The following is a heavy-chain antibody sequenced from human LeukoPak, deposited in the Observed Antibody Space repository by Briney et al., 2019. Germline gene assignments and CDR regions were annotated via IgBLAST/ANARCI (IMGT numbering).Heavy chain of an antibody. CDR3: AKESGGTYSSSWSLDY. CDR2: IRYDGSNK. V-gene: IGHV3-30*02. D-gene: IGHD6-13*01. Sequence: HPGGSLRLSCAASGFTFSSYGMHWVRQAPGKGLEWVAFIRYDGSNKYCADSVKGRFTISRDNSKNTLYLQMNSLRAEDTAVYYCAKESGGTYSSSWSLDYWGQGTLVTVSS. J-gene: IGHJ4*02. CDR1: GFTFSSYG.